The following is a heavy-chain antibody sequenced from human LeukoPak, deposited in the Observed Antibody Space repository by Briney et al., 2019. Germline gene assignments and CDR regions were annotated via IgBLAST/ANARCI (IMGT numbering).Heavy chain of an antibody. Sequence: SGTLSLTCTVSGGSISSYYWSWIRQPPGKGLEWIGYIYYSGSTNYNPSLKSRVTISVDTSKNQFSLKLSSVTAADTAVYYCARGVYCSRTSCYMFDYWGQGTLVTVSS. V-gene: IGHV4-59*01. J-gene: IGHJ4*02. D-gene: IGHD2-2*02. CDR3: ARGVYCSRTSCYMFDY. CDR2: IYYSGST. CDR1: GGSISSYY.